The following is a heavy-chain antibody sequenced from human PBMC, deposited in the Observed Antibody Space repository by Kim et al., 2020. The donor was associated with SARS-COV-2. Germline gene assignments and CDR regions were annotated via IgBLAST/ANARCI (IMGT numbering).Heavy chain of an antibody. D-gene: IGHD3-10*01. Sequence: GGSLRLSCAASGFTFSSSAKGWVRQAPGKGLEWVSSLSLSGGTYYADSVKGRFTISRDNSKSTLYLQMNSLRADDTAVYYCAKVRAGGSGSKNGMDVWGQGTTVTVSS. CDR2: LSLSGGT. J-gene: IGHJ6*02. CDR1: GFTFSSSA. CDR3: AKVRAGGSGSKNGMDV. V-gene: IGHV3-23*01.